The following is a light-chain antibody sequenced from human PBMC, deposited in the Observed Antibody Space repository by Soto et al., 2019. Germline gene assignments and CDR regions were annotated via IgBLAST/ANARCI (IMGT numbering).Light chain of an antibody. Sequence: DIQMTQSPSTLSASVGDRVTITCRASQSISSWLAWYQQKPGAAPKLLIYEASTLESGVPSRFSGSRSGTEFTLTVSSLQPDDFATYYCQQYNTYSWTFGQGTKVEIK. V-gene: IGKV1-5*03. CDR1: QSISSW. CDR2: EAS. J-gene: IGKJ1*01. CDR3: QQYNTYSWT.